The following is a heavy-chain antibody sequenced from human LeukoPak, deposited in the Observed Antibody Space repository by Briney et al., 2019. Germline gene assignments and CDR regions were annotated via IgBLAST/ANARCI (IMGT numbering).Heavy chain of an antibody. CDR2: ITPSDGT. CDR1: GYTFTSYA. D-gene: IGHD5-24*01. CDR3: ARDRYGDGFAHLDY. Sequence: ASVTVSCKASGYTFTSYAIHWVRQAPGQGLEWMGWITPSDGTNYPQKFQGRVAITWDTSITTAYMDLSRLTSDDTAVYYCARDRYGDGFAHLDYWGQGALVTVSS. J-gene: IGHJ4*02. V-gene: IGHV1-2*02.